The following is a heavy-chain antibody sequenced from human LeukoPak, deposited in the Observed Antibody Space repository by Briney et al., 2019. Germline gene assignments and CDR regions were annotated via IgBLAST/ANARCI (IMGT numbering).Heavy chain of an antibody. CDR1: GYTFTIYG. Sequence: SVKVSCKASGYTFTIYGISWVRQAPGQGLEWMGRIIPILGIANYAQKFQGRVTITADKSTSTAYMELSSLRSEDTAVYYCARDRRTMVRPNWFDPWGQGTLVTVSS. V-gene: IGHV1-69*04. CDR3: ARDRRTMVRPNWFDP. J-gene: IGHJ5*02. CDR2: IIPILGIA. D-gene: IGHD3-10*01.